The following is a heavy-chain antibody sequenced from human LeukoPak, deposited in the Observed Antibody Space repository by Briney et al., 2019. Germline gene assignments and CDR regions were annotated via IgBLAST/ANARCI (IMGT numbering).Heavy chain of an antibody. V-gene: IGHV1-69*04. J-gene: IGHJ4*02. CDR1: GGTFSSYA. CDR3: AGVVVPAASLLRYFDWYQY. CDR2: IIPILGIA. Sequence: ASVKVSCKASGGTFSSYAISWVRQAPGQGLEWMGRIIPILGIANYAQKLQGRVTITADKSTSTAYMELSSLRSEDTAVYYCAGVVVPAASLLRYFDWYQYWGQGTLVTVSS. D-gene: IGHD3-9*01.